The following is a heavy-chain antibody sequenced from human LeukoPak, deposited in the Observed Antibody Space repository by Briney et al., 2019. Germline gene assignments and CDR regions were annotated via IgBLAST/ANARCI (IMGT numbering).Heavy chain of an antibody. CDR2: VSNNNAI. Sequence: GGSLRLSCAASGFTFSSYSMNWVRQSPGKGLEWISSVSNNNAIFYADSVKGRFTISRDNARKSLYLQMFSLRVKDTAVYYCAREQTRGGDLDYWGQGAQITVSS. V-gene: IGHV3-69-1*01. D-gene: IGHD2-21*02. CDR3: AREQTRGGDLDY. J-gene: IGHJ4*02. CDR1: GFTFSSYS.